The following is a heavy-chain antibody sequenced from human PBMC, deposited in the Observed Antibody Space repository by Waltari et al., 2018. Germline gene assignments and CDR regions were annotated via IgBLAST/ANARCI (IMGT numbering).Heavy chain of an antibody. J-gene: IGHJ3*01. CDR2: IYYDGTT. CDR3: ARADYYVSGTLDAFDV. D-gene: IGHD3-10*01. Sequence: QLQLQKSGPGLVKPSETLSLTCSVSDGSISMSSYYWGWIRQPPGKGLEWIGSIYYDGTTYYNPSLKSRLTISVGTSTNQFSLKLSSVTAADTAVYYCARADYYVSGTLDAFDVWGQGTMVTVSS. CDR1: DGSISMSSYY. V-gene: IGHV4-39*07.